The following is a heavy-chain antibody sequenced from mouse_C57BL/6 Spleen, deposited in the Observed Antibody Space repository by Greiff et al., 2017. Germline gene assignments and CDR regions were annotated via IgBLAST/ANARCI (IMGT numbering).Heavy chain of an antibody. CDR3: ARWGDAMDY. CDR2: IDPSDSET. CDR1: GYTFTSYW. V-gene: IGHV1-52*01. J-gene: IGHJ4*01. Sequence: VKLQQSGAELVRPGSSVKLSCKASGYTFTSYWMHWVKQRPIQGLEWIGNIDPSDSETHYNQKFKDKATLTVDKSSSTAYMQLSSLTSEDSAVYYCARWGDAMDYWGQGTSVTVSS.